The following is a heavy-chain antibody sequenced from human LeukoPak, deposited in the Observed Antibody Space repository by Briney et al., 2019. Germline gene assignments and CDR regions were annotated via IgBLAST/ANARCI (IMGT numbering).Heavy chain of an antibody. CDR1: GFTLSSYW. V-gene: IGHV3-74*01. CDR3: AGVGGARVY. CDR2: INSDGSIT. J-gene: IGHJ4*02. Sequence: GGSLRLSCAASGFTLSSYWMYWVRQAPGKGLVWVSRINSDGSITNYADSVKGRFTISRDNAKNPLYLQMNSLRAEDTAVYFCAGVGGARVYWGQGTLVTVSS. D-gene: IGHD1-26*01.